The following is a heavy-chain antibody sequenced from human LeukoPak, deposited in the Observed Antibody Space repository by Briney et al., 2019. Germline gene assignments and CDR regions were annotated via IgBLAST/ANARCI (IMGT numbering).Heavy chain of an antibody. V-gene: IGHV4-59*01. CDR2: IYYSGST. CDR3: AGGAGDYNFDF. Sequence: PSETLSLTCTVSGGSISSYYWSWIRQPPGKGLEWIGYIYYSGSTNYNPSLKSRVTISVDTSKNQFSLKLSSVTAADTAVYYCAGGAGDYNFDFWGQGTLVTVSS. CDR1: GGSISSYY. J-gene: IGHJ4*02. D-gene: IGHD4-17*01.